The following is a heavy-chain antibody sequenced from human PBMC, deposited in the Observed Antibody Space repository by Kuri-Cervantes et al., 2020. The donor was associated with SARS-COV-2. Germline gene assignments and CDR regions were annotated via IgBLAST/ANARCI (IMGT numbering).Heavy chain of an antibody. Sequence: ASVKVSCKVSGYTLTELSMHWVRQAPGKGLEWMGGFDPEDGETIYAQKFQGRVTMTEDTSTDTAFMKLSSLRSEDTAVYYCATGIGYCSGGSCYNYYYGMDVWGQGTTVTVSS. CDR3: ATGIGYCSGGSCYNYYYGMDV. J-gene: IGHJ6*02. V-gene: IGHV1-24*01. D-gene: IGHD2-15*01. CDR1: GYTLTELS. CDR2: FDPEDGET.